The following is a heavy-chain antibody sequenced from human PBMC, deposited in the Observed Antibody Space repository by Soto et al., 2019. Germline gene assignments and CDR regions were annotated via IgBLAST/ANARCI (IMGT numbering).Heavy chain of an antibody. CDR1: GGSFSGYI. CDR2: INHSGST. V-gene: IGHV4-34*01. Sequence: SETLSLTCAVHGGSFSGYIWTWIRQPPGKGLQWIGQINHSGSTYYNPSLRSRVSISVYTSNDQFSLELTSVTAADTAVYYCARGVTLVRGVIHTPYFDYWGQGALVTVS. J-gene: IGHJ4*02. D-gene: IGHD3-10*01. CDR3: ARGVTLVRGVIHTPYFDY.